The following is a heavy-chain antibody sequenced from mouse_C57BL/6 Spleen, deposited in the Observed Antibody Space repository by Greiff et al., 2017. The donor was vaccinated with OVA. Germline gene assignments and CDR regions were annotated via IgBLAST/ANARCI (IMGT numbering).Heavy chain of an antibody. CDR2: INPNNGGT. CDR1: GYTFTDYY. D-gene: IGHD1-1*02. CDR3: ARGPLWDPYAMDY. V-gene: IGHV1-26*01. Sequence: VQLQQSGPELVKTGASVKISCKASGYTFTDYYMNWVKQSHGKSLEWIGDINPNNGGTSYNQKFKGKATLTVDKSSSTAYMELRSLTSEDSAVYYCARGPLWDPYAMDYWGQGTSVTVSS. J-gene: IGHJ4*01.